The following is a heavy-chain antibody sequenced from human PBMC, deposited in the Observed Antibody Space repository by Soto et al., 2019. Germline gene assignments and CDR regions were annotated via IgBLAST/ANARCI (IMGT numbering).Heavy chain of an antibody. CDR1: GGYIRSGGYY. Sequence: QVQLQESGPGLVKPSQTLSLTCTVSGGYIRSGGYYWSWIRQHPGKGLEWIGYFYYSGNTYYNPSLKSRLTISGDTSKNQFSLNLSSVTAADTAVYYCARAIGAINYFDYWGQGTLVTVSS. CDR3: ARAIGAINYFDY. V-gene: IGHV4-31*03. D-gene: IGHD1-26*01. J-gene: IGHJ4*02. CDR2: FYYSGNT.